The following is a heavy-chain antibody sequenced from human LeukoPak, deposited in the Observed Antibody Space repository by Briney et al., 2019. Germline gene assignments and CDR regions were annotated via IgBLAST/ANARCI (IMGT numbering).Heavy chain of an antibody. CDR1: GFTFSSYG. CDR2: IRYDGSNK. D-gene: IGHD5-12*01. CDR3: AKDDTYSDYAAGGAFDI. Sequence: GGSLRLSCAASGFTFSSYGMHWVRQAPGKGLEWVAFIRYDGSNKCYADSVKGRFTISRDNSKNTLYLQMNSLRAEDTAVYYCAKDDTYSDYAAGGAFDIWGQGTMVTVSS. V-gene: IGHV3-30*02. J-gene: IGHJ3*02.